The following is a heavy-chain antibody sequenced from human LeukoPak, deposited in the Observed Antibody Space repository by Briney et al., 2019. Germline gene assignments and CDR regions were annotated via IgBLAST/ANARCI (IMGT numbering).Heavy chain of an antibody. CDR1: GFAVSTKF. Sequence: PGGSLRLSCAASGFAVSTKFMTWVRQPPAKGLEWDSVIYTGGLTYYADSVKGRFTISRDNSKNTLYLQMNNLKADDTAVYYCAKDEAAAGGGLDYWGQGTLVIVSS. CDR3: AKDEAAAGGGLDY. D-gene: IGHD6-13*01. V-gene: IGHV3-53*01. J-gene: IGHJ4*02. CDR2: IYTGGLT.